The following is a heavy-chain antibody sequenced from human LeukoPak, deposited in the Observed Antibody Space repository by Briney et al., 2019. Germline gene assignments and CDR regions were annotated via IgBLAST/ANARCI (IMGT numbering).Heavy chain of an antibody. CDR3: AKDRSSGWFYDAFDI. D-gene: IGHD6-19*01. Sequence: RGGSLRLSCAASGFTFSSYAMSWVRQAPGKGLEWVSAISGSGGSTYYADSVKGRFTISRDNSKNTLYLQMNSLRAEDTAVYYCAKDRSSGWFYDAFDIWGQGTMVTVSS. V-gene: IGHV3-23*01. CDR1: GFTFSSYA. J-gene: IGHJ3*02. CDR2: ISGSGGST.